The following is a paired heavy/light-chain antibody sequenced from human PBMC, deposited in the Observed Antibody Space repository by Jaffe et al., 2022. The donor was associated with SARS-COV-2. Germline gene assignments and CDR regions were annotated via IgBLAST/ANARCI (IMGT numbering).Heavy chain of an antibody. Sequence: EVQLLESGGGLVQPGGSLRLSCAVSGFTFGNHAMNWVRQAPGTGLEWVSDISATGGTTNYADSVEGRFTISRDNSKNTLYLQMNSLRAEDTAVYYCVKGPSTTGNYWGQGTLVTVSS. V-gene: IGHV3-23*01. CDR3: VKGPSTTGNY. D-gene: IGHD1-26*01. CDR2: ISATGGTT. J-gene: IGHJ4*02. CDR1: GFTFGNHA.
Light chain of an antibody. V-gene: IGKV1-5*03. CDR3: QQYNSYPWT. CDR1: QSISSW. J-gene: IGKJ1*01. Sequence: DIQMTQSPSTLSASVGDRVTITCRASQSISSWLAWYQQKPGEAPKLLIYKESNLQTGVPSRFSGSGSGTEFTLTISSLQPDDFATYYCQQYNSYPWTFGQGTKVEIK. CDR2: KES.